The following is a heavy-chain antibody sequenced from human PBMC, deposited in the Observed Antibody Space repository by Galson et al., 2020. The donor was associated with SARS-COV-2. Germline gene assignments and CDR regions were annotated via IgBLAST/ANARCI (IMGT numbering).Heavy chain of an antibody. D-gene: IGHD2-15*01. CDR3: ARDAGCSGGSCYSKGVSFDY. V-gene: IGHV1-69*13. CDR1: GGTFSSYA. CDR2: IIPIFGTA. J-gene: IGHJ4*02. Sequence: SVKVSCKASGGTFSSYAISWVRQAPGQGLEWMGGIIPIFGTANYAQKFQGRVTITADESTSTAYMELSSLRSEDTAVYYCARDAGCSGGSCYSKGVSFDYWGQGTLVTVSS.